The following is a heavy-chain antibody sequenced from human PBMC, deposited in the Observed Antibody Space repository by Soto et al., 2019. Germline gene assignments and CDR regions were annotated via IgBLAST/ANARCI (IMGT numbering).Heavy chain of an antibody. V-gene: IGHV4-61*05. CDR1: GGSISSSSYY. J-gene: IGHJ6*02. CDR3: ARGFLFGSGYALTYYYYGMDV. D-gene: IGHD5-12*01. Sequence: PSETLSLTCTVSGGSISSSSYYWGWIRQPPGKGLEWIGYIYYSGSTNYNPSLKSRVTISVDTSKNQFSLKLSSVTAADTAVYYCARGFLFGSGYALTYYYYGMDVWGQGTTVTVSS. CDR2: IYYSGST.